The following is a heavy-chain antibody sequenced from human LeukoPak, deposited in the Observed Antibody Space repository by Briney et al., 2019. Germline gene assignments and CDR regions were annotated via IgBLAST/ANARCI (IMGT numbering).Heavy chain of an antibody. J-gene: IGHJ4*02. Sequence: SQTLSLTCTVSGGSISSGGYYWSWIRQHPGKGLEWIGYIYYSGSTYYNPSLKSRVTISVDTSKNQFSLKLSSVTAADTAVYYCARGSLYSYGIDYWGQGTLVTVSS. CDR3: ARGSLYSYGIDY. CDR2: IYYSGST. D-gene: IGHD5-18*01. V-gene: IGHV4-31*03. CDR1: GGSISSGGYY.